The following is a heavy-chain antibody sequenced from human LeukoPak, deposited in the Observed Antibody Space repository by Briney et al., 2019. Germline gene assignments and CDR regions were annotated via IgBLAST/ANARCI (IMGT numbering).Heavy chain of an antibody. CDR2: ISAYNGNT. CDR1: GYIFTTYG. Sequence: ASVKVSCKASGYIFTTYGISWVRQAPGQGLEWMGWISAYNGNTNYAQKLQGRVTMTTDTSTSTAYMELRSLRSDDTAVYYCARDSTYCSSTGCYYDYWGQGTLVTVSS. J-gene: IGHJ4*03. V-gene: IGHV1-18*01. D-gene: IGHD2-2*01. CDR3: ARDSTYCSSTGCYYDY.